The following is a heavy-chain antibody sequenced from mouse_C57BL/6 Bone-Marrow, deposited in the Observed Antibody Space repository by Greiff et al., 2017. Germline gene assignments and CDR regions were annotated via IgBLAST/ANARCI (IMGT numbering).Heavy chain of an antibody. CDR3: TRAPGIYYGELGGFAY. V-gene: IGHV5-9-1*02. D-gene: IGHD2-1*01. J-gene: IGHJ3*01. CDR1: GFTFSSYA. CDR2: ISSGGDYI. Sequence: EVMLVESGEGLVKPGGSLKLSCAASGFTFSSYAMSWVRQTPEKRLEWVAYISSGGDYIYYADTVKGRFTISRDNARNTLYLQVSSLKSEDTAMYYCTRAPGIYYGELGGFAYWGQGTLVTVSA.